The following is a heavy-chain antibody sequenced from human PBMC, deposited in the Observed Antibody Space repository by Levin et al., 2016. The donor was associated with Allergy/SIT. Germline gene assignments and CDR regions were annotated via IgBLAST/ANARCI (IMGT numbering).Heavy chain of an antibody. CDR3: AREGGITGIHYYYYGMDV. CDR2: IIPIFGTA. J-gene: IGHJ6*02. Sequence: WVRQAPGQGLEWMGGIIPIFGTANYAQKFQGRVTMTRNTSISTAYMELSSLRSEDTAVYYCAREGGITGIHYYYYGMDVWGQGTTVTVSS. V-gene: IGHV1-69*05. D-gene: IGHD1-20*01.